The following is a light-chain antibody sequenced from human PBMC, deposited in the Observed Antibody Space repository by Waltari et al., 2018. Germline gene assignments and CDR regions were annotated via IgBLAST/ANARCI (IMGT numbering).Light chain of an antibody. CDR3: QQYGTSPIYT. CDR2: DAS. Sequence: EIVLTQSPGTLSLSPGERVNLSCRASQDVRRNFIAWYQQKPGQAPRLLVYDASSRATGIPDRFSGSGSGTDFSLSISTLEPEDSAVYYCQQYGTSPIYTFGQGTKLEIK. V-gene: IGKV3-20*01. J-gene: IGKJ2*01. CDR1: QDVRRNF.